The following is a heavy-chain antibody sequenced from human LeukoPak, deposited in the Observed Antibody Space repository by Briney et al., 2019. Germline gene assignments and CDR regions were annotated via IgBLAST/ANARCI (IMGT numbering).Heavy chain of an antibody. J-gene: IGHJ6*02. V-gene: IGHV3-48*01. CDR1: GFTFSSYS. CDR3: ARDLDTAMVSSYGMDV. Sequence: GGSLRLSCAASGFTFSSYSMNWVRQAPGKGLEGVSYISSSSTIYYADSVKGRFTISRDNAKNSLYLQMNSLRAEDTAVYYCARDLDTAMVSSYGMDVWGQGTTVTVSS. D-gene: IGHD5-18*01. CDR2: ISSSSTI.